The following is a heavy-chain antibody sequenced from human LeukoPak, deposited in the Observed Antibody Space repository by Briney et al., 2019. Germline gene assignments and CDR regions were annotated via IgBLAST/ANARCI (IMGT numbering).Heavy chain of an antibody. CDR2: ISGSGGGT. V-gene: IGHV3-23*01. CDR3: AVKGGIAAAGNNWFDP. CDR1: GFTFSSYA. D-gene: IGHD6-13*01. Sequence: GGSLRLSCAASGFTFSSYAMSWVRQAPGKGLEWVSAISGSGGGTYYADSVKGRFTISRDNAKNSLYLQMNSLRAEDTAVYYCAVKGGIAAAGNNWFDPWGQGTLVTVSS. J-gene: IGHJ5*02.